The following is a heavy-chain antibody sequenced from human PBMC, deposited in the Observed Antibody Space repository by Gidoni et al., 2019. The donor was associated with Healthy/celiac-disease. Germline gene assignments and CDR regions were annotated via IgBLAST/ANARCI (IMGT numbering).Heavy chain of an antibody. J-gene: IGHJ5*02. V-gene: IGHV4-31*03. Sequence: HVQLQESGPGLVNPSHTLSLTCTVAGGSISSGGYYWSWTRQHPGKGLEWIGYIYYSGSTYYNPSLKSRVTISVDTSKNQFSLKLSSVTAADTAVYYCARVWTATRGWFDPWGQGTLVTVSS. CDR2: IYYSGST. CDR3: ARVWTATRGWFDP. D-gene: IGHD2-21*02. CDR1: GGSISSGGYY.